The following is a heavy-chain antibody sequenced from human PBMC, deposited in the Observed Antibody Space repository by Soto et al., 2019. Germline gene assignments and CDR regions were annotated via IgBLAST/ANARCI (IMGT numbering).Heavy chain of an antibody. J-gene: IGHJ4*02. V-gene: IGHV3-48*02. Sequence: PGGSLRLSCAASGFTFSAYSVNWVRQAPGKGLEWVSYISSGSKTIYYAESVKGRFTVSRDNARSSQYLQMNSLRDEDTAVYYCAREDILGVRSFDYWGQGTQVTVSS. CDR3: AREDILGVRSFDY. CDR2: ISSGSKTI. D-gene: IGHD3-9*01. CDR1: GFTFSAYS.